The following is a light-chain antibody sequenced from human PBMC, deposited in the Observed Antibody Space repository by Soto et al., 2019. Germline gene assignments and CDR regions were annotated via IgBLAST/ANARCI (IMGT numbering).Light chain of an antibody. CDR3: QHYNSYSEA. J-gene: IGKJ1*01. V-gene: IGKV1-5*03. CDR2: KAS. Sequence: DIQMTQSPSTLSASVGDRVTITCRASQSISSLLAWYQQRPGKAPKLLIYKASTLKSGVPSRFSGSGSGTEFTLTISSLQPDDFATYYCQHYNSYSEAFGQRTNVDI. CDR1: QSISSL.